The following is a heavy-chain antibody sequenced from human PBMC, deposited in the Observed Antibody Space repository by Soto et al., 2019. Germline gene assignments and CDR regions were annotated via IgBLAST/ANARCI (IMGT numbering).Heavy chain of an antibody. J-gene: IGHJ3*02. CDR3: ARVAYDTFGEGDAFDI. Sequence: GGSLRLSCAASGFTFSDYYMSWIRQAPGKGLEWVSYISSSSSYTNYADSVKGRFTISRDNAKNSLYLQMNSLRAEDTAVYYCARVAYDTFGEGDAFDIWGQGTMVTVSS. V-gene: IGHV3-11*06. CDR1: GFTFSDYY. D-gene: IGHD3-16*01. CDR2: ISSSSSYT.